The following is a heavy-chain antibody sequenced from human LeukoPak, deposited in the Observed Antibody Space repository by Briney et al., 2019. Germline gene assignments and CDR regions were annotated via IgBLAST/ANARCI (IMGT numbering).Heavy chain of an antibody. CDR3: ARLEVAATGDAFDI. CDR1: GGSISIYY. CDR2: IYYSGST. D-gene: IGHD2-15*01. Sequence: PSETLSLTCTVSGGSISIYYWSWVPDPPGKGLEWSGYIYYSGSTNYNPSLKSRVTISVDTSKNQFSLKLSSVTAADTAVYYCARLEVAATGDAFDIWGQGTMVTVSS. J-gene: IGHJ3*02. V-gene: IGHV4-59*08.